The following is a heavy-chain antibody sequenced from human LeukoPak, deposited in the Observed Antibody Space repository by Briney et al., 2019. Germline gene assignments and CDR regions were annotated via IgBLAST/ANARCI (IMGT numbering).Heavy chain of an antibody. D-gene: IGHD5-24*01. CDR2: INPSGTGT. J-gene: IGHJ5*02. V-gene: IGHV1-46*01. CDR3: ATDHSMANTAWWFDP. CDR1: GGTFSSYA. Sequence: ASVKVSCKASGGTFSSYAISWVRQAPGQGLEWMGVINPSGTGTSYAQKFQGRITMSRDTSTSTVYMELSSLRSEGTAFYYCATDHSMANTAWWFDPWGQGTLVTVSS.